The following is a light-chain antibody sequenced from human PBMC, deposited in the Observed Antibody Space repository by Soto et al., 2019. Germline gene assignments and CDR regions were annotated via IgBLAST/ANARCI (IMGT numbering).Light chain of an antibody. V-gene: IGKV1-39*01. CDR2: AAS. CDR1: QNISSY. CDR3: QQSYSTPLT. Sequence: IQLTQTPTSLSASVGDRVTITYRASQNISSYLKWYQQKPGKAPKLLIYAASSLQSGVPSRFSGSGSGTDFTLTISSLQPEDFATYYCQQSYSTPLTFGGGTKVDIK. J-gene: IGKJ4*01.